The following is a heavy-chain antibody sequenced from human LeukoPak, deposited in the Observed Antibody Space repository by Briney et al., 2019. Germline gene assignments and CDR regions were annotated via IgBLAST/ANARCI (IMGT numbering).Heavy chain of an antibody. V-gene: IGHV1-2*02. CDR3: ARGSPLDGSNQLVPHDY. D-gene: IGHD6-6*01. J-gene: IGHJ4*02. Sequence: ASVKVSCKASEYTFTGYYLHWVRQAPGQGLEWMAWFNPKTGVTKCAQNFQDRVTMTRDTSISTAYMELSSLRSDDTAVYYCARGSPLDGSNQLVPHDYWGQGTLVTVSS. CDR1: EYTFTGYY. CDR2: FNPKTGVT.